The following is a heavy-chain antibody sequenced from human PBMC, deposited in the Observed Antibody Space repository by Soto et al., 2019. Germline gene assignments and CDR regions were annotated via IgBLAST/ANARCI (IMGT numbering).Heavy chain of an antibody. V-gene: IGHV3-48*01. CDR2: ISASSATI. CDR1: GFTFSTYA. J-gene: IGHJ4*02. CDR3: VRVISTYECFDF. Sequence: EVQLVESGGGLVQPGGSLRLSCAASGFTFSTYAMTWVRQAPGKGPEWISYISASSATIYYADSVKGRFTISRDSAKNSLYLQMNSLSAEDTAVYYCVRVISTYECFDFSGQGTLVTVSS. D-gene: IGHD2-2*01.